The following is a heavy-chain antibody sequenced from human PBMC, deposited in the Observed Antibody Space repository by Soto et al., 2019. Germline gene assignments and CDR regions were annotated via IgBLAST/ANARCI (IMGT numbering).Heavy chain of an antibody. CDR2: IIPIFGTA. CDR1: GGTFSSYA. J-gene: IGHJ6*02. Sequence: QVQLVQSGAEVKKPGSSVKVCCKASGGTFSSYAISWVRQAPGKGLEWMGGIIPIFGTANYAQKFQGRVTITADKSTSTAYMELSSLRSEDTAVYYCARDVPSYGMDVWGQGTTVTVSS. V-gene: IGHV1-69*06. D-gene: IGHD2-2*01. CDR3: ARDVPSYGMDV.